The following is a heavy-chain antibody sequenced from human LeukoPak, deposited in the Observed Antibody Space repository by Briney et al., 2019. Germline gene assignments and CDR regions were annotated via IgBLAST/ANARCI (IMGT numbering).Heavy chain of an antibody. V-gene: IGHV3-33*06. CDR2: IWYDGSNK. Sequence: GRPLRLSCAASGFTFSSYGMHWVRQAPGKGLEWVAVIWYDGSNKYYADSVKGRFTISRDNSKNTLYLQMNSLRAEDTAVYYCAKDKSIAARTGYFDYWGQGTLVTVSS. J-gene: IGHJ4*02. CDR3: AKDKSIAARTGYFDY. D-gene: IGHD6-6*01. CDR1: GFTFSSYG.